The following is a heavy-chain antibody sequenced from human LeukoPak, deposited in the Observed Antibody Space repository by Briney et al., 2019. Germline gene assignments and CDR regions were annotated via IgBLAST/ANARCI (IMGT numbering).Heavy chain of an antibody. Sequence: SETLSLTCAVYGGSFSAYYWSWIRQPPGKGLEWIGEINHSGSTNYNPSLKSRVTISVDTSKNQFSLKLSSVTAADTAVYYCARKSQYYYGSGSYRYYYYMDVWGKGTTVTISS. CDR2: INHSGST. V-gene: IGHV4-34*01. D-gene: IGHD3-10*01. J-gene: IGHJ6*03. CDR3: ARKSQYYYGSGSYRYYYYMDV. CDR1: GGSFSAYY.